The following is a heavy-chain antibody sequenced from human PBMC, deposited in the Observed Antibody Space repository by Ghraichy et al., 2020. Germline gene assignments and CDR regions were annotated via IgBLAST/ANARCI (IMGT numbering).Heavy chain of an antibody. D-gene: IGHD2-2*01. CDR1: GGSISSYY. CDR2: IYYSGST. CDR3: ARNRVVPAARTAVYFDY. V-gene: IGHV4-59*08. J-gene: IGHJ4*02. Sequence: ESLNISCTVSGGSISSYYWSWIRQPPGKGLEWIGYIYYSGSTNYNPSLKSRVTISVDTSKNQFSLKLSSVTAADTAVYYCARNRVVPAARTAVYFDYWGQGTLVTVSS.